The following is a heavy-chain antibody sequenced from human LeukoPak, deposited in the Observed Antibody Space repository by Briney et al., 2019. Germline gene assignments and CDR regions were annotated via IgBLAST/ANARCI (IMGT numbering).Heavy chain of an antibody. D-gene: IGHD2-2*01. V-gene: IGHV3-49*04. CDR1: GFTFDDYA. Sequence: GQSLRLSCTASGFTFDDYAVSWVRQAPGKGMEWVGFIRSEVNGGTIEYAASVKGRITISRDDSKSIAYLQMNSLKTEDTGVYYCTKDTRFVVPLASFDYWGQGTLVTVSS. J-gene: IGHJ4*02. CDR3: TKDTRFVVPLASFDY. CDR2: IRSEVNGGTI.